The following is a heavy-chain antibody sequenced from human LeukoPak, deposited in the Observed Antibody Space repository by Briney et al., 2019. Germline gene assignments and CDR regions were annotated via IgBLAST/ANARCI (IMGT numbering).Heavy chain of an antibody. CDR2: ITSSGTYI. V-gene: IGHV3-21*04. D-gene: IGHD3-10*01. Sequence: PGGSLRLSCAASGFTFNNYNMNWVRQAPGKALEWVSSITSSGTYIFYADSVKGRFTISRDNAKNSLYLQMNSLRAEDTAVYYCAKAAYGSESYYDPFDYWGQGTLVTVSS. J-gene: IGHJ4*02. CDR3: AKAAYGSESYYDPFDY. CDR1: GFTFNNYN.